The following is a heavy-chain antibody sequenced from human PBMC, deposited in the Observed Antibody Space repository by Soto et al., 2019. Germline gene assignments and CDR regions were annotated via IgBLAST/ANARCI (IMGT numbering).Heavy chain of an antibody. CDR3: AKDLGSSSRGYNCFDP. Sequence: QVQLVESGGGVVQPGRSLRLSCAASGFTFSSYGMHWVRQAPGKGLEWVAVISYDGSNKYYADSVKGRFTISRDNSKNTLYLQMNSPRAEDTAVYYCAKDLGSSSRGYNCFDPWGQGTLFTFSS. CDR2: ISYDGSNK. J-gene: IGHJ5*02. V-gene: IGHV3-30*18. D-gene: IGHD6-13*01. CDR1: GFTFSSYG.